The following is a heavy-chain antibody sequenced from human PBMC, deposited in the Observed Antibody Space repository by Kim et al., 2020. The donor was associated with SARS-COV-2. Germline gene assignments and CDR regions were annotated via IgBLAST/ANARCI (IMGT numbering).Heavy chain of an antibody. J-gene: IGHJ4*02. V-gene: IGHV1-2*02. CDR3: VRDWDF. Sequence: NPSDGGAKYPPKFQGRVTMTRDTSISTAYMELSRLRSDDTAVYYCVRDWDFWGQGTLVTVSP. CDR2: NPSDGGA. D-gene: IGHD1-26*01.